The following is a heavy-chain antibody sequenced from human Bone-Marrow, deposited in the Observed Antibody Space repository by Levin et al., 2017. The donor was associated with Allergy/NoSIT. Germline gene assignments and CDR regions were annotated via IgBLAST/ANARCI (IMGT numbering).Heavy chain of an antibody. Sequence: LSLTCAASGFTFSSYAMSWVRQAPGKGLEWVSAISGSGGSTYYADSVKGRFTISRDNSKNTLYLQMNSLRAEDTAVYYCASRGRGYSGYGYYFDYWGQGTLVTVSS. CDR3: ASRGRGYSGYGYYFDY. D-gene: IGHD5-12*01. V-gene: IGHV3-23*01. J-gene: IGHJ4*02. CDR1: GFTFSSYA. CDR2: ISGSGGST.